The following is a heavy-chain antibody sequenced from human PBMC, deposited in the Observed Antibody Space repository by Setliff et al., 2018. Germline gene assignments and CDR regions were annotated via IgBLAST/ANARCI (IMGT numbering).Heavy chain of an antibody. CDR1: GASISSYF. Sequence: NPSETLSLTCSVSGASISSYFWTWIRQPPGKGLEWIGNIHTSESTKYNPSLKSRVTISLDTSKRQFSLKLTSVTAADTAVYYCARALASGSYYNDGWFDPWGQGTLVTVSS. CDR3: ARALASGSYYNDGWFDP. CDR2: IHTSEST. V-gene: IGHV4-4*08. D-gene: IGHD3-10*01. J-gene: IGHJ5*02.